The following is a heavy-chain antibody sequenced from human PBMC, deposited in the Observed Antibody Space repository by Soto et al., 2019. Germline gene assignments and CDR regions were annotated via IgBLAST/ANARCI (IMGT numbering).Heavy chain of an antibody. V-gene: IGHV3-48*02. CDR2: VSSRRTIT. CDR1: GFSFSDYS. CDR3: ARHGYGDSFDH. D-gene: IGHD4-17*01. Sequence: GGSLRLSCTGSGFSFSDYSFNWIRQAPGKGLERISYVSSRRTITFYADSVKGRFTISRDNAKKSVYLQMNRLRNEDTAVYYCARHGYGDSFDHWGRGTLVTVSS. J-gene: IGHJ4*02.